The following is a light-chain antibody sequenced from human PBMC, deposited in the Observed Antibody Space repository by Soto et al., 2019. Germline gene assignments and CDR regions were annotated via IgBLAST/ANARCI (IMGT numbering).Light chain of an antibody. CDR3: QQYGTSPRT. CDR1: PSVTNY. CDR2: GAS. V-gene: IGKV3-20*01. J-gene: IGKJ1*01. Sequence: PVQRATLSCLASPSVTNYLAWYQQKPGQAPRLLIYGASSRATGIPDRFSGSGSGTDFTLTISRLEPEDFAVYFCQQYGTSPRTFGQGTKVDIK.